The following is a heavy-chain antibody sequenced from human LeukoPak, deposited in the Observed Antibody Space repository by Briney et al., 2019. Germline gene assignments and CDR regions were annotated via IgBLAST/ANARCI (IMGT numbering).Heavy chain of an antibody. D-gene: IGHD2-15*01. Sequence: PSETLSLTCTVSGGSISNNCWTWIRQPAGKGLEWIGHIFTSGSTNSNPSLKSRVTMSVDTSHSQFSPKLSSVTAADTAVYYCARAVSRSYSHYFDYWGQGTLVTVSS. CDR2: IFTSGST. V-gene: IGHV4-4*07. J-gene: IGHJ4*02. CDR3: ARAVSRSYSHYFDY. CDR1: GGSISNNC.